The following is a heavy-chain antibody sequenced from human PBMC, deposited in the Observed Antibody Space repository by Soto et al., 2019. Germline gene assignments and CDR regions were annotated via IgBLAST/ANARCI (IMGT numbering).Heavy chain of an antibody. D-gene: IGHD5-18*01. Sequence: QVQLVQSGAEVKKPGSSVTVSCKTSGGTFSKDAINWVRQAPGQGLEWMGLLIPVFGSPIYAQKFQGRIRLTADESTSTAFMDLSSLRSDATAVYYCTRVLGYTFEPGKTRYYAMDVWGQGTTVSVSS. CDR3: TRVLGYTFEPGKTRYYAMDV. J-gene: IGHJ6*02. V-gene: IGHV1-69*01. CDR1: GGTFSKDA. CDR2: LIPVFGSP.